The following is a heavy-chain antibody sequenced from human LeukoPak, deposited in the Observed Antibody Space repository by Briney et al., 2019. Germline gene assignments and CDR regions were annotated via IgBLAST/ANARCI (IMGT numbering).Heavy chain of an antibody. V-gene: IGHV4-59*08. Sequence: SETLSLTCTVSGGSISSYYWSWIRQPPGKGLEWIGFISNSGSTNYNPSLKSRVTISVDTSKNQFSLKLRSVTAADTAVYYCARTYLGYYDSSGYAYYFDYWGQGTLVPVSS. CDR1: GGSISSYY. CDR3: ARTYLGYYDSSGYAYYFDY. D-gene: IGHD3-22*01. CDR2: ISNSGST. J-gene: IGHJ4*02.